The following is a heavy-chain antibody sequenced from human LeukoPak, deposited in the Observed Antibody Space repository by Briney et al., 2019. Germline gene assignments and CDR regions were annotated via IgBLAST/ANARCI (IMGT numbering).Heavy chain of an antibody. CDR1: GYTFTGYY. J-gene: IGHJ4*02. Sequence: ASVKVSCKASGYTFTGYYMHWVRQAPGQGLGWMGWINPNSGGTNYAQKFQGRVTMTRDTSISTAYMELSRLRSDDTAVYYCARVRRFLEWSYYFDYWGQGTLVTVSS. CDR2: INPNSGGT. CDR3: ARVRRFLEWSYYFDY. D-gene: IGHD3-3*01. V-gene: IGHV1-2*02.